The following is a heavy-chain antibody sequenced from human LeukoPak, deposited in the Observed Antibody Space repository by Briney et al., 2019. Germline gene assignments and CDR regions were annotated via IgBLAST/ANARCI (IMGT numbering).Heavy chain of an antibody. J-gene: IGHJ4*02. Sequence: QPGGTLRLSCAASGFTFSSYGMSWVRQAPGKGLEWVSAISGSGGSTYYADSVKGRFTISRDNSKNTLYLQMNSLRAEDTAVYYCAKDPNIYSYGYVELGYWGQGTLVTVSS. D-gene: IGHD5-18*01. V-gene: IGHV3-23*01. CDR3: AKDPNIYSYGYVELGY. CDR2: ISGSGGST. CDR1: GFTFSSYG.